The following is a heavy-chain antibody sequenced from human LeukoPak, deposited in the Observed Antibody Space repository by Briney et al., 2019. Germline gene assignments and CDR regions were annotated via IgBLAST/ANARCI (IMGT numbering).Heavy chain of an antibody. CDR1: GFTFSTYE. CDR2: ISSSGDNK. D-gene: IGHD2-15*01. CDR3: ARDGGAGVVGAFRLFDY. V-gene: IGHV3-48*03. Sequence: GGSLRLSCAVSGFTFSTYEMNWFRQVPGKGLEWVSYISSSGDNKQYTSSVEGRFTISRDNAKNSLYLEMDSLGVEDTAIYYCARDGGAGVVGAFRLFDYWGHGTLVSVSS. J-gene: IGHJ4*01.